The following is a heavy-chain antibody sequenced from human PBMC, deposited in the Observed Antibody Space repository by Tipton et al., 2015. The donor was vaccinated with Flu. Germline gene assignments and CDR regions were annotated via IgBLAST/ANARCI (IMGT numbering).Heavy chain of an antibody. J-gene: IGHJ4*02. CDR3: ARDRYHDGSGYLYFDY. V-gene: IGHV3-30*19. Sequence: QLVQSGGGVGQPGRSLRLSCATSGFSFCRYGMLWFRQAPGKGLEWVAFISYDGSTKHYADSVQGRFTISRDFSKNTVFLQMNSLRIDDTGVYYCARDRYHDGSGYLYFDYWGQGTLASVSS. CDR1: GFSFCRYG. CDR2: ISYDGSTK. D-gene: IGHD3-22*01.